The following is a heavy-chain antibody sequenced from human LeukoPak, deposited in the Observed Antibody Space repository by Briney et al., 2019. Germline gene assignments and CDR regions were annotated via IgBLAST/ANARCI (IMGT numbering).Heavy chain of an antibody. CDR1: GGSTYEYH. D-gene: IGHD4-11*01. Sequence: SETLSLTCTVSGGSTYEYHWVWIRQSPGKGLEWIGDIYASGHTDYNLSLRSRLTMSIDPAQRHFSLTVKDVTAADTAVYYCARGGRFVDLNYFDPWGQGILVIVSS. V-gene: IGHV4-59*01. J-gene: IGHJ5*02. CDR3: ARGGRFVDLNYFDP. CDR2: IYASGHT.